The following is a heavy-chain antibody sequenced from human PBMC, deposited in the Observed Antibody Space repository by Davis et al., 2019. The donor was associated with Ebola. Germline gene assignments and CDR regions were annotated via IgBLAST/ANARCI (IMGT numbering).Heavy chain of an antibody. Sequence: SETLSLTCTVSGGSISSYYWSWIRQPPGKGPEWLGYIYYRGNTKYNPSLKSLITMSVDTSKNQFSLRLDSVTAADTAMYYCARTQPNYWYFDLWGRGTLVTVSS. CDR3: ARTQPNYWYFDL. CDR1: GGSISSYY. J-gene: IGHJ2*01. CDR2: IYYRGNT. V-gene: IGHV4-59*01. D-gene: IGHD1-1*01.